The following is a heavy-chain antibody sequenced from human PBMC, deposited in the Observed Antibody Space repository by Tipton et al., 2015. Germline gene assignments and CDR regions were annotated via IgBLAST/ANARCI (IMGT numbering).Heavy chain of an antibody. Sequence: GSLRLSCAASGFTFSDYYMIWIRQAPGKGLEWVSYINTRGGKMYYADSVKGRVTISRDNAKNSVSMEMNSLRVEDTAVYYCARSTIVGYYYGMDVWGQGTTVTVSS. CDR1: GFTFSDYY. CDR2: INTRGGKM. D-gene: IGHD1-26*01. CDR3: ARSTIVGYYYGMDV. V-gene: IGHV3-11*01. J-gene: IGHJ6*02.